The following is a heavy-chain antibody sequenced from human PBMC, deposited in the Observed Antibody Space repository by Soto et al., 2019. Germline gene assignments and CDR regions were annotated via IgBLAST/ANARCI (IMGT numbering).Heavy chain of an antibody. J-gene: IGHJ4*02. CDR2: ITGSGDYT. V-gene: IGHV3-23*01. Sequence: EVPLLESGGGLVQPGGSLRLSCVASGFTFSIYNMNWVRQAPGKGLEWVSVITGSGDYTNYADSVKGRFTISRDNSKHTLYLQMNSLRAEDTAVYFCARRITSSFDYWGQGTLVTVSS. D-gene: IGHD1-20*01. CDR3: ARRITSSFDY. CDR1: GFTFSIYN.